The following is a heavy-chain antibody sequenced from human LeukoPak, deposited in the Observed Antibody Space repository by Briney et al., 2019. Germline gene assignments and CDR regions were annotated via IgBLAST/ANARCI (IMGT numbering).Heavy chain of an antibody. Sequence: PSETLSLTCTVSGASIHSSYWSWIRQSPGKGLEWIGNIYYSGSTNYNPSLKSRVTISIDTSKNQFSLKVSSVTAADTAVYYCARAHSSGWPHMFDPWGQGTLVTVPS. CDR1: GASIHSSY. CDR3: ARAHSSGWPHMFDP. CDR2: IYYSGST. D-gene: IGHD6-19*01. V-gene: IGHV4-59*12. J-gene: IGHJ5*02.